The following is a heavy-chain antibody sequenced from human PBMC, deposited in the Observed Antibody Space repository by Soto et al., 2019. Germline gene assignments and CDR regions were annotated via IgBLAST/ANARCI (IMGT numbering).Heavy chain of an antibody. D-gene: IGHD3-10*01. V-gene: IGHV1-2*02. CDR1: GYTFTGYY. J-gene: IGHJ6*02. CDR3: ARVRITMVRGVTSVYYGMDV. Sequence: ASVKVSCKASGYTFTGYYMHWVRQAPGQGLEWMGWINPNSGGTNYAQKFQGRVTMTRDTSISTAYMELSRLRSDDTAVYYCARVRITMVRGVTSVYYGMDVWGXGTTGTVSS. CDR2: INPNSGGT.